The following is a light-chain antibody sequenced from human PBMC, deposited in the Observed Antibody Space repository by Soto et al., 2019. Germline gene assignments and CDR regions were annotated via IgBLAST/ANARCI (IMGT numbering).Light chain of an antibody. CDR1: TGAVTSGYY. J-gene: IGLJ2*01. V-gene: IGLV7-43*01. Sequence: QAVVTQEPSLTVSPGGTFTLTCASSTGAVTSGYYPNWFQQKPGQPPRALIDSTTYKHSWTPARFSGSLLGGRSALTLSGVQREDEADYYCLLFYGDGVVFGGGTKLTV. CDR2: STT. CDR3: LLFYGDGVV.